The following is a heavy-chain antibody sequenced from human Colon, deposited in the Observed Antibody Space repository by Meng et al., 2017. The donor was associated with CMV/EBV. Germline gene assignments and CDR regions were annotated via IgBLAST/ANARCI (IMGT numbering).Heavy chain of an antibody. CDR2: INPNSGGT. CDR1: GYTFTGYY. CDR3: ARRGRDFWSGYYYY. V-gene: IGHV1-2*02. Sequence: ASVKVSCKASGYTFTGYYMHWVRQAPGQGLEWMGWINPNSGGTNYAQKFQGRVTMTRDTSISTAYMELSRLRSDDTAMYYCARRGRDFWSGYYYYWGQGTLVTVSS. D-gene: IGHD3-3*01. J-gene: IGHJ4*02.